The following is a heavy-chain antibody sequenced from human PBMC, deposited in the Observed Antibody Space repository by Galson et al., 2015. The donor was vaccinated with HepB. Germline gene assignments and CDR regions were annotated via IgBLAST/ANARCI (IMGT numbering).Heavy chain of an antibody. Sequence: LRLSCAASGFTFSSYGMHWVRQAPGKGLEWVAVISYDGSKKYYADSVKGRFTISRDNSKNTLYLQMDSLRAEDTAVYYCAKDLGPGGFDYWGQGTLVTVSS. J-gene: IGHJ4*02. D-gene: IGHD3-10*01. V-gene: IGHV3-30*18. CDR3: AKDLGPGGFDY. CDR1: GFTFSSYG. CDR2: ISYDGSKK.